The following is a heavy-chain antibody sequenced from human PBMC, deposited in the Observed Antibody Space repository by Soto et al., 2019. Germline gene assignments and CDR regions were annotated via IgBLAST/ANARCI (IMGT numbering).Heavy chain of an antibody. CDR2: ISYDGSNK. D-gene: IGHD3-10*01. CDR3: ARATTMVRGVPTSYYFDY. V-gene: IGHV3-30-3*01. J-gene: IGHJ4*02. CDR1: GFTFSSYA. Sequence: GGSLRLSCAASGFTFSSYAMHWVRQAPGKGLEWVAVISYDGSNKYYADSVKGRFTISRDNSKNTLYLQMNSLRAEDTAVYYCARATTMVRGVPTSYYFDYWGQGTLVTVSS.